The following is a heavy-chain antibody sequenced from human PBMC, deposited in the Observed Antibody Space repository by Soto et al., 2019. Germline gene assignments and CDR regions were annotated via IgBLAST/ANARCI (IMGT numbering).Heavy chain of an antibody. D-gene: IGHD3-3*01. V-gene: IGHV1-18*01. J-gene: IGHJ4*02. CDR1: GYTFTSYG. CDR3: ARDNRFWSGYRYFDY. CDR2: ISAYNGNT. Sequence: ASVKVSCKASGYTFTSYGISWVRQAPGQGLEWMGWISAYNGNTNYAQKLQGRVTMTTDTSTSTACMELRSLRSDDTAVYYCARDNRFWSGYRYFDYWGQGTLVTVSS.